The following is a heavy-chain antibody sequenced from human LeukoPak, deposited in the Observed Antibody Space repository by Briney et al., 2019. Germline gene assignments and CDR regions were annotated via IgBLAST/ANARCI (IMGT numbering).Heavy chain of an antibody. Sequence: IGYIYHSGSTYYNPSLKSRVTISVDRSKNQFSLKLSSVTAADTAVYYCARGLASRRNWFDPWGQGTLVTVSS. V-gene: IGHV4-30-2*01. CDR3: ARGLASRRNWFDP. CDR2: IYHSGST. D-gene: IGHD2-2*01. J-gene: IGHJ5*02.